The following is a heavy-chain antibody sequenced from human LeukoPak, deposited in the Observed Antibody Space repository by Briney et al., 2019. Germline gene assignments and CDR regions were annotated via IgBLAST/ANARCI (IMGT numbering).Heavy chain of an antibody. Sequence: PGGSLRLSCAASGFTFSDYYMSWIRQAPGKGLEWVANIKQDGSEKYYVDSVKGRFTISRDNAKNSLYLQMNSLRAEDTAVYYCARGAAFHDFWSGRFDYWGQGTLVTVSS. J-gene: IGHJ4*02. CDR1: GFTFSDYY. D-gene: IGHD3-3*01. CDR3: ARGAAFHDFWSGRFDY. CDR2: IKQDGSEK. V-gene: IGHV3-7*01.